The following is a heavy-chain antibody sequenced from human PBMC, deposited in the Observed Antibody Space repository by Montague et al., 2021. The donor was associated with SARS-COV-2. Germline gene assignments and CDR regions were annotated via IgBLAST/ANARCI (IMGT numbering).Heavy chain of an antibody. V-gene: IGHV4-34*01. J-gene: IGHJ4*02. D-gene: IGHD4-23*01. CDR2: INHLGVS. CDR1: GGSFSGYY. Sequence: SETLSLTCAVSGGSFSGYYWSWIRQPPRKGLEWICEINHLGVSNYNSSLRGRVTLSLATSKTQFSLRLTSVTAADTAVYYCARWDPQTLTLIGLRGKSASDYWGQGTLVTVSS. CDR3: ARWDPQTLTLIGLRGKSASDY.